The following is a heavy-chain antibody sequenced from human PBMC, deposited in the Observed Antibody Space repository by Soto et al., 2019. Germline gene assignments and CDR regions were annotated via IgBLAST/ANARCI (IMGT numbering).Heavy chain of an antibody. Sequence: VHLQELGPGLVKPSQTLSLTCTVYGGSISSGGYYWSWIRQHPGKGLEWIGYIYYSGSSYYNPSNNSRTTIYVDASKNPCSLNLSSVTAADTAVDYCAISSPVWTSPWGKGTLVTVSS. CDR1: GGSISSGGYY. CDR3: AISSPVWTSP. D-gene: IGHD2-21*01. V-gene: IGHV4-31*03. CDR2: IYYSGSS. J-gene: IGHJ1*01.